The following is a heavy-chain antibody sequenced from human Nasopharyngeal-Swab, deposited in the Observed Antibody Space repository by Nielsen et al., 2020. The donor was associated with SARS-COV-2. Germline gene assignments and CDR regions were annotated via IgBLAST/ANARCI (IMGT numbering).Heavy chain of an antibody. CDR3: AKVGGGVGY. D-gene: IGHD3-16*01. V-gene: IGHV3-23*01. Sequence: GESLKISCAAPGFTFRSHAMSWVRQAPGKGLEWVSGISFGGVSTYYADSVKGRFTISRDNSKNTLFLQMNSLRAEDTALYYCAKVGGGVGYWGQGTLVTVSS. CDR2: ISFGGVST. CDR1: GFTFRSHA. J-gene: IGHJ4*02.